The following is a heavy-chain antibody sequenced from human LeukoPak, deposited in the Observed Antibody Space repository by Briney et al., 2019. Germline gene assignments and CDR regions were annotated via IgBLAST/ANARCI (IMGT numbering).Heavy chain of an antibody. CDR2: IYHSGST. J-gene: IGHJ4*02. V-gene: IGHV4-38-2*02. CDR1: GGSISSYY. Sequence: SETLSPTCTVSGGSISSYYLSWIRQPPGKGLDWIGSIYHSGSTYYNPSLKSPATISVDTSKNQFSLKLSSVNAADTAVYYCARDQGTAAGIFDYWGQGTLVTVSS. CDR3: ARDQGTAAGIFDY. D-gene: IGHD6-13*01.